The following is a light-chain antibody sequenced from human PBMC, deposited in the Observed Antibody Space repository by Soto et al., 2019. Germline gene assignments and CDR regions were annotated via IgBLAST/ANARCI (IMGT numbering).Light chain of an antibody. Sequence: DIQMTQSPSTLSASVGDRVTITCRASQNINRWLAWYQQRPGKAPNLLIHKASTLEAGFPSRFSGSASGTEFTLTISSLQPDDFAAYFCLQYNVYPLTFGGGTKVEIK. CDR3: LQYNVYPLT. J-gene: IGKJ4*01. V-gene: IGKV1-5*03. CDR2: KAS. CDR1: QNINRW.